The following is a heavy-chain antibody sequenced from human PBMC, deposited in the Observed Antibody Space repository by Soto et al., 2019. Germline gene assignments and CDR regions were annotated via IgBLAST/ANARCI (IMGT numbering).Heavy chain of an antibody. CDR3: ARSGYYDNWFDP. J-gene: IGHJ5*02. D-gene: IGHD3-22*01. Sequence: GASVKVSCKASGGTFSSYAISWVRQAPGQGLEWMGGIIPIFGTANYAQKFQGRVTITADESTSTAYMELSSLRSEGTAVYYCARSGYYDNWFDPWGQGTLVTVS. CDR2: IIPIFGTA. CDR1: GGTFSSYA. V-gene: IGHV1-69*13.